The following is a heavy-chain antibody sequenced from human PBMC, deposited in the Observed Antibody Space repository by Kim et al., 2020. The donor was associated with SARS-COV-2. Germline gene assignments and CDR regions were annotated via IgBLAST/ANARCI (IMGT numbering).Heavy chain of an antibody. V-gene: IGHV4-59*01. J-gene: IGHJ6*02. CDR3: ARSREAGFGELLTPGYYYYGMDV. CDR1: GGSISSYY. Sequence: SETLSLTCTVSGGSISSYYWSWIRQPPGKGLEWIGYIYYSGSTNYKPSLKSRVTISVDTSKNQFSLKLSSVTAADTAVYYCARSREAGFGELLTPGYYYYGMDVWGQGTTVTVSS. CDR2: IYYSGST. D-gene: IGHD3-10*01.